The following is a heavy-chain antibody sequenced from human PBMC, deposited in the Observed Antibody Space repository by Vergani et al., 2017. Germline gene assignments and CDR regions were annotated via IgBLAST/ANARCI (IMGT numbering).Heavy chain of an antibody. D-gene: IGHD3-10*01. CDR3: ATTMVRGVIYCFDY. CDR2: INPNRGGT. V-gene: IGHV1-2*04. J-gene: IGHJ4*02. Sequence: QVQLVQSGAEVKSPGASVKVSCKASGYTFTGYYMHWVRQAPGQGLQWMGWINPNRGGTTYAQKFQGWFTMTRDTSISTAYMELSRLRSDDTAVYYCATTMVRGVIYCFDYWGQGTLVTVSS. CDR1: GYTFTGYY.